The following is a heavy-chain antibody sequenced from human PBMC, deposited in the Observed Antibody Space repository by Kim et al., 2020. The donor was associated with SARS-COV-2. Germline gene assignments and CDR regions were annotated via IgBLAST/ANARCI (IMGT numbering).Heavy chain of an antibody. CDR3: ARAPFGVVIGGYMDV. V-gene: IGHV1-69*04. D-gene: IGHD3-3*01. Sequence: AQKFKGRVTITADTSMITAYMELSSLRSEDTAVYYCARAPFGVVIGGYMDVWGKGTTVTVSS. J-gene: IGHJ6*03.